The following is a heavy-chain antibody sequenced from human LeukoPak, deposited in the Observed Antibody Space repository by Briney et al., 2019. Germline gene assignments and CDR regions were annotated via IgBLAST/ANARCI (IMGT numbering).Heavy chain of an antibody. CDR1: GFTFSDYY. V-gene: IGHV3-11*01. J-gene: IGHJ4*02. CDR3: ARDRLGDYDHSGYYDK. D-gene: IGHD3-22*01. Sequence: GGPLRLSCAASGFTFSDYYMSCLREAPGKGRECVAYICDSGRTVYYAHPVKGRFTISRDNAKNSGYLQMNNLRAEDTAVYYCARDRLGDYDHSGYYDKWGQGTLVTVSS. CDR2: ICDSGRTV.